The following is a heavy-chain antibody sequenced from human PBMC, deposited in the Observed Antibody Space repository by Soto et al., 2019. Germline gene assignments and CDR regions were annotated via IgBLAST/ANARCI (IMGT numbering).Heavy chain of an antibody. V-gene: IGHV3-21*01. Sequence: EVQLVESGGGLVKPGGSLRLSCAASGFTFSSYSMNWVRQAPGKGLEWVSSISSSSSYINYADSLQGRFTISRDNAKNSLDLQMNSLRAEDTAVYYCARGLEWPNYMDVWGKGTTVTVSS. J-gene: IGHJ6*03. CDR2: ISSSSSYI. CDR1: GFTFSSYS. CDR3: ARGLEWPNYMDV. D-gene: IGHD3-3*01.